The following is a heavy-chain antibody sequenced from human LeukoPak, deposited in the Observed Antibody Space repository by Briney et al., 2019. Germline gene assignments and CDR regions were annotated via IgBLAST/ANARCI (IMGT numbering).Heavy chain of an antibody. Sequence: SETLSLTCTVSGGSISSHYWSWIRQPPGKGLEWIGYIYYSGSTNYNPSLKSRVTISVDTSKNQSSLKLSSVTAADTAVYYCARSRRLRYFDWLYYPMDYWGQGTLVTVSS. V-gene: IGHV4-59*11. J-gene: IGHJ4*02. CDR2: IYYSGST. CDR1: GGSISSHY. CDR3: ARSRRLRYFDWLYYPMDY. D-gene: IGHD3-9*01.